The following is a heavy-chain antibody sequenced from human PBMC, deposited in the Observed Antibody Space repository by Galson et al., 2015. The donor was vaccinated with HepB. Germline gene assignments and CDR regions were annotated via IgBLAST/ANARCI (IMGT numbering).Heavy chain of an antibody. J-gene: IGHJ3*02. Sequence: SVKVSCKASGYTFTTYAINWVRQAPGQGLEWMGWINTNTGNPTYAQGFTGRFVFSLDTSVSTAYLQISSLKAEDTAVFYCARIRLRLGELDAFDIWGQGTLVTVSS. CDR1: GYTFTTYA. V-gene: IGHV7-4-1*02. CDR3: ARIRLRLGELDAFDI. D-gene: IGHD3-16*01. CDR2: INTNTGNP.